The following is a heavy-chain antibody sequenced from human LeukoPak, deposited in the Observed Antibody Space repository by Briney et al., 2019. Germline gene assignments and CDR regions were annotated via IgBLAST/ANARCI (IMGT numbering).Heavy chain of an antibody. J-gene: IGHJ4*02. CDR2: ISAYNGNT. D-gene: IGHD6-13*01. Sequence: GASVKVSCKASGYTFTSYGVSWVRQAPGQGLEWMGWISAYNGNTNYAQKLQGRVTMTTDTSTSTAYMELRSLRSDDTAVYYCARVLSSSWYGRHYFDYWGQGTLVTVSS. V-gene: IGHV1-18*01. CDR1: GYTFTSYG. CDR3: ARVLSSSWYGRHYFDY.